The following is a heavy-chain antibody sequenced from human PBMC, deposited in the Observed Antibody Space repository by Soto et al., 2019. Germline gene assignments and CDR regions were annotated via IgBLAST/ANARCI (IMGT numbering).Heavy chain of an antibody. D-gene: IGHD2-2*01. CDR2: FDPEDGET. Sequence: GASVKVSCKVSGYTLTELSMHWVRQAPGKGLEWMGGFDPEDGETIYAQKFQGRVTMTEDTSTDTAYMELSSLRSEDTAVYYCATVADIVVVSAAIGREYYYYYGMDVWGQGTTVTVSS. V-gene: IGHV1-24*01. J-gene: IGHJ6*02. CDR1: GYTLTELS. CDR3: ATVADIVVVSAAIGREYYYYYGMDV.